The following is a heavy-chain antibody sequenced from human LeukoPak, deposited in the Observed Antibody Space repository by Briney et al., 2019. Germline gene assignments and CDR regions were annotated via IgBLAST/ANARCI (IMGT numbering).Heavy chain of an antibody. CDR3: AKYLPPTTVATRFFDC. CDR2: IAAGGGGI. Sequence: GGSLRLSCVVSGFTFDAYVLTWVRQAPGKGLEWVSVIAAGGGGIQYAESVKGRFIISRDNSKKTLYLQMNNLRAEDTAMYYCAKYLPPTTVATRFFDCWGQGTLVTVSS. V-gene: IGHV3-23*01. J-gene: IGHJ4*02. D-gene: IGHD4-23*01. CDR1: GFTFDAYV.